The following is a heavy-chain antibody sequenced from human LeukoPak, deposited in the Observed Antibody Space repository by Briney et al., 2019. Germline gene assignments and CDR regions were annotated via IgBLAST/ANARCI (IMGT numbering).Heavy chain of an antibody. CDR2: IYPGDSDT. V-gene: IGHV5-51*01. CDR3: ARFHRYGDYAHDAFDI. J-gene: IGHJ3*02. CDR1: GYSFTSYW. Sequence: GESLKISCKGSGYSFTSYWIGWVRQMPGKGLEWMGIIYPGDSDTRYSPSFQGQVTISADESISTAYLQWSSLQASETAMYSCARFHRYGDYAHDAFDIWGQGTMVTVSS. D-gene: IGHD4-17*01.